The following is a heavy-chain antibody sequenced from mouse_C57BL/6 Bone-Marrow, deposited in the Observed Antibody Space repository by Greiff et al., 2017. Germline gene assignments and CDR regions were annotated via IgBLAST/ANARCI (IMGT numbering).Heavy chain of an antibody. CDR1: GFTFSSYA. CDR2: ISDGGSYT. J-gene: IGHJ3*01. V-gene: IGHV5-4*01. CDR3: ARELGRGAWFAY. D-gene: IGHD4-1*01. Sequence: EVKVVESGGGLVKPGGSLKLSCAASGFTFSSYAMSWVRQTPEKRLEWVATISDGGSYTYYPDNVKGRFTISRDNAKNNLYLQMSHLKSEDTAMYYCARELGRGAWFAYWGQGTLVTVSA.